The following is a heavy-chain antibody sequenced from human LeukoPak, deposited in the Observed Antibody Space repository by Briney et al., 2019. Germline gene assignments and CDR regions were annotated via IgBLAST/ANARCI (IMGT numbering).Heavy chain of an antibody. CDR3: ARVGGRRSSSYLASDY. D-gene: IGHD6-13*01. Sequence: SETLSLTCAVYGGSFSDYYWSWIRQPPGKGLEWIGEINHSGGTKYNPSLKSRVTISVDTSKNQFSLKLSSVTAADTAVYYCARVGGRRSSSYLASDYWGQGTLVTVSS. CDR2: INHSGGT. V-gene: IGHV4-34*01. CDR1: GGSFSDYY. J-gene: IGHJ4*02.